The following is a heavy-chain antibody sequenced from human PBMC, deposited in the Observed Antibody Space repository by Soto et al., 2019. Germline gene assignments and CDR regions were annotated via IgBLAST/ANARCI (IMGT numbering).Heavy chain of an antibody. J-gene: IGHJ5*02. D-gene: IGHD2-15*01. CDR2: IYNGGTST. Sequence: QVQLQESGPRLVKPSQTLSLACTVSGASVSTETYYWNWIRQHPGKGLEWIGHIYNGGTSTYYNPSLESRVTIFLDTSKNQFSLMLNSATAADTAVYFCASGGTWGQGTLVTVSS. V-gene: IGHV4-31*03. CDR1: GASVSTETYY. CDR3: ASGGT.